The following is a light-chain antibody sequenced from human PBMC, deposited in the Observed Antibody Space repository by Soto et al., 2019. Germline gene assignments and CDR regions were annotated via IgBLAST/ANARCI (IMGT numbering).Light chain of an antibody. CDR1: QAIRSD. CDR2: AAS. J-gene: IGKJ1*01. V-gene: IGKV1-6*01. Sequence: AVQMTQSPSSLSASVGDRVTITCRASQAIRSDLGWYQMKPGKVPKLLIYAASNLQSGVPSRFIGREYGTDFTLNISSLQPEDFATYYCLQDYNYPRTFGQGTKVEI. CDR3: LQDYNYPRT.